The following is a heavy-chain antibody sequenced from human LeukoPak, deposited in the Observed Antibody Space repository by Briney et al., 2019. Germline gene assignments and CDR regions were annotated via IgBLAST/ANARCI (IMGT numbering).Heavy chain of an antibody. J-gene: IGHJ4*02. D-gene: IGHD3-16*01. CDR1: GFTFSSYA. V-gene: IGHV3-21*01. CDR2: ISAYNNYI. CDR3: AGGISEGHPITSIGY. Sequence: GGSLTLSCAASGFTFSSYAMSWVRQARGKGLEWVSSISAYNNYIYYSDSVKGRFTVSRDNTKRSLYLQMNSLRAEDTAVYFCAGGISEGHPITSIGYWGQGALVSVSS.